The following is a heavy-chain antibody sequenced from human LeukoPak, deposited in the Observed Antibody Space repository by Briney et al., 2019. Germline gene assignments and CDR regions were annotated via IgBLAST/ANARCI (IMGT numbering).Heavy chain of an antibody. D-gene: IGHD3-3*01. J-gene: IGHJ6*03. V-gene: IGHV3-48*03. CDR2: ISSSGSTI. CDR3: AKVGGALGYYYYYYMDV. CDR1: GFTFSSYE. Sequence: GGSLRLSCAASGFTFSSYEMNWVRQAPGKGLEWVSYISSSGSTIYYADSVKGRFTISRDNAKNSLYLQMNSLRAEDTAVYYCAKVGGALGYYYYYYMDVWGKGTTVTVSS.